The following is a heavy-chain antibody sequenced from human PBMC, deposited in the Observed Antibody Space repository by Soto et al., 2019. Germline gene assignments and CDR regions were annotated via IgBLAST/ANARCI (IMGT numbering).Heavy chain of an antibody. Sequence: EVQLVESGGGLVQPGGSLRLSCAASGFTFSSYWMTWVRQAPGKGLEWVANIKEDGSETHYVDSVKGRFTISGDNAKNSLYLQMNSLRAEDTAVYYCARVRGYCSGGSCYPYDSWGQGTLVTVSS. CDR2: IKEDGSET. D-gene: IGHD2-15*01. J-gene: IGHJ4*02. V-gene: IGHV3-7*01. CDR3: ARVRGYCSGGSCYPYDS. CDR1: GFTFSSYW.